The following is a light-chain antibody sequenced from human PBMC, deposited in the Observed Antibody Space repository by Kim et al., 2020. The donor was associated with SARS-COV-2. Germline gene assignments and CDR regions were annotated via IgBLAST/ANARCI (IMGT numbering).Light chain of an antibody. Sequence: DIQLTQSPSFLSASVGDRVTITCRASQGISSYLAWYQQKPGKAPKLLIYAASTLQSGVPSRFSGSGSGTEFTLTISSLQPEDFANYYCQQLNSYPHTFGQGTKLEI. J-gene: IGKJ2*01. CDR2: AAS. CDR3: QQLNSYPHT. CDR1: QGISSY. V-gene: IGKV1-9*01.